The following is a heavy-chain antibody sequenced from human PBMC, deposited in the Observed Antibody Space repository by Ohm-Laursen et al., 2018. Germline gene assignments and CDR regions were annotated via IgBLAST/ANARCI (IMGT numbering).Heavy chain of an antibody. Sequence: SETLSLTCIVSGGSVSSGRYYWSWIRQPPGKGLEWIGYIDYSGSTNYNPSLKSRVTMSVDPSKSQFSLNLSSVTAADTAVYYCARDAVAAADIDYWGQGTLVIVSS. CDR1: GGSVSSGRYY. CDR3: ARDAVAAADIDY. J-gene: IGHJ4*02. D-gene: IGHD6-13*01. V-gene: IGHV4-61*01. CDR2: IDYSGST.